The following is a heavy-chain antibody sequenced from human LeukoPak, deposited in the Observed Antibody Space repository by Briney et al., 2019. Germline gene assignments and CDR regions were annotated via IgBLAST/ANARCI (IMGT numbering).Heavy chain of an antibody. D-gene: IGHD3-3*01. CDR1: GYTFTSYG. V-gene: IGHV1-18*01. CDR3: ARDTIFGVVIDFDY. Sequence: GASVKVSCKASGYTFTSYGISWVRQAPGQGLEWMGWIGAYNGNTNYAQKLQGRVTMTTDTSTSTAYMELRSLRSDDTAVYYCARDTIFGVVIDFDYWGQGTLVTVSS. J-gene: IGHJ4*02. CDR2: IGAYNGNT.